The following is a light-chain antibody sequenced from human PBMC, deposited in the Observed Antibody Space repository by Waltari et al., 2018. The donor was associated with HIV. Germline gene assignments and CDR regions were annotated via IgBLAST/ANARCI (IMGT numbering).Light chain of an antibody. J-gene: IGLJ1*01. V-gene: IGLV1-51*01. CDR1: RSNIGHKT. Sequence: QSILTQPPPVSAAPGQRVTIPCSGSRSNIGHKTVSWYQQLPETAPKLLIYDDSERPSGVPGRFSASKSDMSATLVITGLRTEDEADYYCGAWDSTLGAFVFGGGTYITVL. CDR3: GAWDSTLGAFV. CDR2: DDS.